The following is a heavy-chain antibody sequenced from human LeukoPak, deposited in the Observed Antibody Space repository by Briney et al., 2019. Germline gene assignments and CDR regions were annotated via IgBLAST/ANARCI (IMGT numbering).Heavy chain of an antibody. CDR3: AKAPLMTNAYYYDSSGYGNGMDV. D-gene: IGHD3-22*01. J-gene: IGHJ6*02. CDR1: GFTFSTYA. V-gene: IGHV3-23*01. CDR2: IRGSGGST. Sequence: GGSLRLSCAASGFTFSTYAMSWVRQAPGKGLEWVSGIRGSGGSTYYADSVKGRFTISRDNSKNTLYLQMNSLRAEDTAVYYCAKAPLMTNAYYYDSSGYGNGMDVWGQGTTVTVSS.